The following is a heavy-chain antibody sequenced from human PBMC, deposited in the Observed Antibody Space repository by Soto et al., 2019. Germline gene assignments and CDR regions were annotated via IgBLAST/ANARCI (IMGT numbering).Heavy chain of an antibody. Sequence: QVQLVESGGGVVQPGRSLRLSCAASGFTFSSYGMHWVRQAPGKGLEWVAVIWYDGSNKYYADSVKGRFTISRDNSKNTLYRKMNSLRAEDTAVYYCARWGIAAGDYWGQGTLVTVSS. V-gene: IGHV3-33*01. CDR1: GFTFSSYG. D-gene: IGHD6-13*01. J-gene: IGHJ4*02. CDR3: ARWGIAAGDY. CDR2: IWYDGSNK.